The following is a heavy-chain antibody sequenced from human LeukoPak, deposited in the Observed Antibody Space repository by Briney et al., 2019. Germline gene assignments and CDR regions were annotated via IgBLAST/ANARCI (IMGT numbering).Heavy chain of an antibody. D-gene: IGHD2-21*01. J-gene: IGHJ4*02. V-gene: IGHV4-4*07. CDR2: LYIGRGM. CDR3: ARESRVVIGDGYHVDS. Sequence: SETLSLTCFVSDGSITNYYWSWTRQPAGKGLGWIGRLYIGRGMEYNPSLKSRLTMAVDRANMQFSLRLTSVTAADTAVYYCARESRVVIGDGYHVDSWGPGTLITVSS. CDR1: DGSITNYY.